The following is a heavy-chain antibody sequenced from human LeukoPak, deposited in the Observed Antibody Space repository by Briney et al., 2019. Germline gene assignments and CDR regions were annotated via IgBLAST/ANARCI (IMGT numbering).Heavy chain of an antibody. CDR3: ARDPWDCTNGVCYMNY. D-gene: IGHD2-8*01. Sequence: PGGSLRLSCAASGFTFSDYYVSWIRQAPGKGLEWVSYISSSSSYIYYADSVKGRFTISRDNAKNLLYLQMNSLRAEDTAVYYCARDPWDCTNGVCYMNYWGQGTLVTVSS. J-gene: IGHJ4*02. V-gene: IGHV3-11*06. CDR2: ISSSSSYI. CDR1: GFTFSDYY.